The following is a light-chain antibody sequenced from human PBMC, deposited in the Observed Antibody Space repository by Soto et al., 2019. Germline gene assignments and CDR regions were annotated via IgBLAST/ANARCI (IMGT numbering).Light chain of an antibody. Sequence: QSVLTQPRSVSGSPGQSVTGSGIGTSSDVGEYNSVSWYQQHPGKAPKLMIYDVSKRPSGVPDRFSGSKSGNTASLTISGLQAEDEADYYCCSYVGGYSYVFGIGTKVTVL. CDR2: DVS. V-gene: IGLV2-11*02. CDR3: CSYVGGYSYV. J-gene: IGLJ1*01. CDR1: SSDVGEYNS.